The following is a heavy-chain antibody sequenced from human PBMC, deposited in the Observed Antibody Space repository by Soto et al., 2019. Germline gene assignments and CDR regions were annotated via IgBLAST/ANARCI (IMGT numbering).Heavy chain of an antibody. CDR1: GYTFGSYY. V-gene: IGHV1-46*04. Sequence: QVQLVQSGAEVKKPGASVRVSCTAVGYTFGSYYIQWVRQAPGQGLEWMGMINPNGGATSYTQRLNDRVTMTSDTSTSTIYLDLRSLRSEDTATYYCARKRFLAFYGSDVWGQGTAVTVSS. D-gene: IGHD3-3*01. CDR3: ARKRFLAFYGSDV. CDR2: INPNGGAT. J-gene: IGHJ6*02.